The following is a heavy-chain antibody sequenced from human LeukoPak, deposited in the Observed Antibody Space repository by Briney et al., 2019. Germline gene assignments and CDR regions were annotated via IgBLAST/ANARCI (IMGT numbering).Heavy chain of an antibody. CDR3: ARPRSGAASFDY. D-gene: IGHD1-26*01. Sequence: GGSLRLSCAASAFTFSSYSMNWVRQAPGKGLEWVSSISSSSSYIYYADSVKGRFTISRDNAKNSLYLQMNRLRAEDTAVYYWARPRSGAASFDYWGQGTLVTVSS. CDR2: ISSSSSYI. CDR1: AFTFSSYS. J-gene: IGHJ4*02. V-gene: IGHV3-21*01.